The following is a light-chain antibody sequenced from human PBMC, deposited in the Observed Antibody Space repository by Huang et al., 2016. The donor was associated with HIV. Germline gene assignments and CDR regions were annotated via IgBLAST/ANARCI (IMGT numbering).Light chain of an antibody. CDR3: QQRSNWRVS. CDR2: DAT. CDR1: QSVITY. V-gene: IGKV3-11*01. Sequence: EVVLTQSPATLSFSPGERATLACRASQSVITYLAWYQQKPGQAPRLLIYDATKRATGIPARFSGSGSGTDFTLTISSLEPEDFAVYYCQQRSNWRVSFGQGTKVEIK. J-gene: IGKJ1*01.